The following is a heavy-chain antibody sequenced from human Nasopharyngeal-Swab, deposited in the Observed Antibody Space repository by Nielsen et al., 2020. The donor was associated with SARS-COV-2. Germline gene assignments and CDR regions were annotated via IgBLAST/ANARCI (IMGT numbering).Heavy chain of an antibody. CDR2: INHSGST. Sequence: TLSLTCAVYGGSFSGYYWSWIRQPPGKGLEWIGEINHSGSTNYNPSLKSRVTISVDTSKNQFSLKLSSVTAADTAVYYCARGLGQYYYDSSGYYFFDYWGQGTLVTVSS. CDR3: ARGLGQYYYDSSGYYFFDY. J-gene: IGHJ4*02. CDR1: GGSFSGYY. V-gene: IGHV4-34*01. D-gene: IGHD3-22*01.